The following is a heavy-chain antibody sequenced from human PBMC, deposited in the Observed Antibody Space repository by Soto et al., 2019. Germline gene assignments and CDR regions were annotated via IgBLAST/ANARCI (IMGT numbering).Heavy chain of an antibody. CDR1: GFTFSSYA. Sequence: GSLRLSCAASGFTFSSYAMSWVRQAPGKGLEWVSAISGSGGSTYYADSVKGRFTISRDNSKNTLYLQMNSLRAEDTAVYYCAKASLITIFGFYGMDVWGQGTTVTVYS. D-gene: IGHD3-3*01. CDR3: AKASLITIFGFYGMDV. V-gene: IGHV3-23*01. J-gene: IGHJ6*02. CDR2: ISGSGGST.